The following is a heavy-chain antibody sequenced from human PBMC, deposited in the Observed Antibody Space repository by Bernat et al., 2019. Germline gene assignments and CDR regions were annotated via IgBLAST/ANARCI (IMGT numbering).Heavy chain of an antibody. J-gene: IGHJ4*02. CDR2: ISSSGSTI. CDR1: ALTFSTYY. Sequence: EVQLVESGGGLVQPGGSLRLSCAASALTFSTYYMNWVRQAPGKGLEWLSYISSSGSTIYYAASVKGRFTISRDNAKNSLYLQINSLRAEDTAVYYCASEDRGISYWGQGTLVTVSS. CDR3: ASEDRGISY. V-gene: IGHV3-48*04. D-gene: IGHD3-16*01.